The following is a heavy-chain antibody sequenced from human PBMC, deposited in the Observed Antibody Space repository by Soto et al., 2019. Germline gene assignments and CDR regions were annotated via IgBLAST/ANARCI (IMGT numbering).Heavy chain of an antibody. Sequence: VQLQESGPGLVKPSQTLSLTCTVSGGSINSGGYYWIWIRQHPGKGLEWIGHIDYSGYTSYNPSLKSRLTVSVDTSKTQFSLRLTSVTAADAALYYCATSYCRSTNCPYYFDYWGQGTLVTVPS. CDR1: GGSINSGGYY. V-gene: IGHV4-31*03. J-gene: IGHJ4*02. CDR2: IDYSGYT. D-gene: IGHD2-2*01. CDR3: ATSYCRSTNCPYYFDY.